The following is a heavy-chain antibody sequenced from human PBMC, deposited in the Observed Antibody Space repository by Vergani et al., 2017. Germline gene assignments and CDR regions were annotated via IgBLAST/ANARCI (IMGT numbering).Heavy chain of an antibody. D-gene: IGHD4-17*01. V-gene: IGHV4-31*03. CDR3: ARSRSATGTTDYFDY. CDR2: IFYSGST. Sequence: QVQLQESGPGLVKPSQTLSLTCSVSGGSFSSAGYYWSWIRQPPGKGLEWIGYIFYSGSTYYNPSLKSRVTISVDTSKNQFSLNLNSVTAADTAVYFCARSRSATGTTDYFDYWGQGTLVTVSS. J-gene: IGHJ4*02. CDR1: GGSFSSAGYY.